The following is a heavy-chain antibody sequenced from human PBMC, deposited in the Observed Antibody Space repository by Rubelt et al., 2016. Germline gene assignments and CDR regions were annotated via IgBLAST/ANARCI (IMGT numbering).Heavy chain of an antibody. V-gene: IGHV3-23*01. J-gene: IGHJ4*02. CDR3: AKSYLYCSGSSCYPGAFDY. D-gene: IGHD2-15*01. Sequence: SVKGRFTISRDNSKNTLYLQMNSLRAEDTAVYYCAKSYLYCSGSSCYPGAFDYWGQGTLVTVSS.